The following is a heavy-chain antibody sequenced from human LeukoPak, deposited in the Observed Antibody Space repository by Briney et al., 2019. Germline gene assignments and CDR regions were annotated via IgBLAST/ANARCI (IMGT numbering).Heavy chain of an antibody. J-gene: IGHJ6*02. Sequence: SETLSLTCTVSVGSISSSSYYWGWIRQPPGKGLEWIGSIYYSGSTYYNPSLKSRVTISVDTSKNQFSLKLSSVTAADTAVYYCARAEDPCSGSPGTYYYGMDVWGQGTTVTVSS. CDR2: IYYSGST. CDR1: VGSISSSSYY. V-gene: IGHV4-39*07. D-gene: IGHD1-26*01. CDR3: ARAEDPCSGSPGTYYYGMDV.